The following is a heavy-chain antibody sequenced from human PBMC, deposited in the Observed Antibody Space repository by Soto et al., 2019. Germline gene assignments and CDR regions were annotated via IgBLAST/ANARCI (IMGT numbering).Heavy chain of an antibody. D-gene: IGHD1-1*01. CDR3: VRDGTKTLRDWFDP. J-gene: IGHJ5*02. V-gene: IGHV4-4*07. CDR1: GASISGFY. CDR2: IYATGTT. Sequence: ILSLTCTVSGASISGFYWSWIRKSAGKGLEWIGRIYATGTTDYNPSLKSRVMMSVDTSKKQFSLKLRSVTAADTAVYYCVRDGTKTLRDWFDPWGQGISVTVSS.